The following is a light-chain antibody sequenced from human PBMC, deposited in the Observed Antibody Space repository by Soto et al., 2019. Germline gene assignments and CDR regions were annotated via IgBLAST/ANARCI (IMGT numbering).Light chain of an antibody. Sequence: QSALTQPASVSGSPGQSITISCTGISADVSSSNFVSWYQHRPGNAPRLILYDVSHRPSGVSNRFSGSKAGDTASLTISGLQLEDEADYYCTSYRRGPLYVFGTGTKLTVL. CDR2: DVS. CDR1: SADVSSSNF. J-gene: IGLJ1*01. V-gene: IGLV2-14*03. CDR3: TSYRRGPLYV.